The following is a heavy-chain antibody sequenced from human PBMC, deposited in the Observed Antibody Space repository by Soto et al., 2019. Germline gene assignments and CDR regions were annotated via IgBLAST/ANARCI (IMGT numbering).Heavy chain of an antibody. CDR1: GGSISRGGYY. J-gene: IGHJ6*03. CDR2: IYYSGGT. CDR3: ARKDSGYADYMDV. D-gene: IGHD5-12*01. Sequence: QVQLQESGPGLVKPSQTLSLTCTVSGGSISRGGYYWSWIRQHPGKGLEWIGYIYYSGGTYYNPSLKSRVTISVDTSENQFSLRLSSVTAADTAVYYCARKDSGYADYMDVWGKRDHGHRLL. V-gene: IGHV4-31*03.